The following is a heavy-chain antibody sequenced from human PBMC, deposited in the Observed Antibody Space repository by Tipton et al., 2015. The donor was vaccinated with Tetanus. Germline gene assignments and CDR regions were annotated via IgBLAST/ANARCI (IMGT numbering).Heavy chain of an antibody. D-gene: IGHD2-2*02. CDR1: GYTFTGYY. J-gene: IGHJ6*02. CDR3: ARSKYCSSTSCYTTVFGGMDV. V-gene: IGHV1-2*06. CDR2: INPNSGGT. Sequence: QVQLVQSGAEVKKPGASVKVSCKASGYTFTGYYMHWVRQAPGQGLEWMGRINPNSGGTNYAQKFQGRVTMTRDTSISTAYMELSRLRSDDTAVYYCARSKYCSSTSCYTTVFGGMDVWGQGTTVTVSS.